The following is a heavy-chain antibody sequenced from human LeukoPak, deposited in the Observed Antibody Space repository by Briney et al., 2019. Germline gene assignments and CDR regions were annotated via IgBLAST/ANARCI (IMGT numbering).Heavy chain of an antibody. CDR2: ISWNSGSI. J-gene: IGHJ4*02. D-gene: IGHD3-22*01. CDR3: AKDLRYYDSSGFDY. Sequence: PGGSLDLSVPPSGSPLDINACPWARHPQGKGLGWASVISWNSGSIGYADSVKGRFTISRDNAKNSLYLQINSLRAEDMALYYCAKDLRYYDSSGFDYWGQGTLVTVSS. CDR1: GSPLDINA. V-gene: IGHV3-9*03.